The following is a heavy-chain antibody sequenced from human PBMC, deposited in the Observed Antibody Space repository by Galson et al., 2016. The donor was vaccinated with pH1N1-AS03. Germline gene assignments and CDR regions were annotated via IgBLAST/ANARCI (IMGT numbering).Heavy chain of an antibody. CDR2: IRSDGSTE. D-gene: IGHD3-10*01. CDR3: AKDDGLGGQRDY. J-gene: IGHJ4*02. V-gene: IGHV3-30*02. CDR1: GFFFNDFG. Sequence: SLRLSCAASGFFFNDFGIHWVRQAPGKGLEWVAFIRSDGSTEYSPDPVKGRFTISRDNSRNTVYLQLNSLRSEDTAFYYYAKDDGLGGQRDYWGQGTLVTVSS.